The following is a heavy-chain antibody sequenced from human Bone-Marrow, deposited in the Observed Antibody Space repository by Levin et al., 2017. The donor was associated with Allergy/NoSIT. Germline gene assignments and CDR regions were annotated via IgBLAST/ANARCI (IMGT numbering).Heavy chain of an antibody. CDR1: GFTFSRYW. Sequence: GESLKISCAASGFTFSRYWMSWDRLAPGKGLEWVANIKQDGREKYYVDSVKGRFTISRDNAKNSLFLQMNSLRAEDTAVYYCALYGGGAFDVWGQGTMVTVSS. CDR3: ALYGGGAFDV. CDR2: IKQDGREK. V-gene: IGHV3-7*01. D-gene: IGHD3-16*01. J-gene: IGHJ3*01.